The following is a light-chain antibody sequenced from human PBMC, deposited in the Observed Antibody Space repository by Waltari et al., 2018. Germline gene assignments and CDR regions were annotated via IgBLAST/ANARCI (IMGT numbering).Light chain of an antibody. V-gene: IGLV4-69*01. Sequence: QLVLTQSPSASASLGASVKLTCTLSSGHSSNVVAWLQQRPEKGPRYLMKVNSDGSHTKGAGIPARFSGSSSGAGRYLTISSLQSEDEADYFCQTGGHGTWVFGGGTKLTVL. CDR3: QTGGHGTWV. J-gene: IGLJ3*02. CDR2: VNSDGSH. CDR1: SGHSSNV.